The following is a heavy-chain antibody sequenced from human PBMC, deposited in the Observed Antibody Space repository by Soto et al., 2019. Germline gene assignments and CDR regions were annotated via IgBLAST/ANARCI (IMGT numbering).Heavy chain of an antibody. D-gene: IGHD5-18*01. V-gene: IGHV3-23*01. CDR1: GFTFSSYA. CDR3: AKVTGYSYGYMRDYYAMDV. J-gene: IGHJ6*02. CDR2: ISGSGGST. Sequence: GGSLRLSCAASGFTFSSYAMSWVRQAPGKGLEWVSGISGSGGSTYYADSVKGRFTISRDNSKNTLYLQMNSLRAEDTAVYYCAKVTGYSYGYMRDYYAMDVWGQGTTVTVSS.